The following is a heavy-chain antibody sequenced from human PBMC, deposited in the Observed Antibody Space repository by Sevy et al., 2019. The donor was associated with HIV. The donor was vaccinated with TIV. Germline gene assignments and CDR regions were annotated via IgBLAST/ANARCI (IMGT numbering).Heavy chain of an antibody. CDR1: GGSISSSNW. D-gene: IGHD6-13*01. V-gene: IGHV4-4*02. CDR2: IYHSGST. J-gene: IGHJ6*02. Sequence: SETLSLTCAVSGGSISSSNWWSWVLQPPGKGLEWIGEIYHSGSTNYNPSLKSRVTISVDKSKNQFSLKLSSVTAADTAVYYCARDYSSSWYSDYYYYGMDVWGQGTTVTVSS. CDR3: ARDYSSSWYSDYYYYGMDV.